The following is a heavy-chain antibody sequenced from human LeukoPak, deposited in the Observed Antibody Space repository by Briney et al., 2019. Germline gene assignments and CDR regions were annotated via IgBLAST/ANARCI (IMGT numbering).Heavy chain of an antibody. Sequence: SETLSLTCAVSGSSISSSNYWSWVRQPPGKGLEWVGKIHHTGTIYSNPSLKSRVTMSVDKSNNQFSLNLTTVTDADTAVYYCAREILGGFNPGAYWGQGTLVTVSS. CDR3: AREILGGFNPGAY. J-gene: IGHJ4*02. CDR2: IHHTGTI. CDR1: GSSISSSNY. V-gene: IGHV4-4*02. D-gene: IGHD1-14*01.